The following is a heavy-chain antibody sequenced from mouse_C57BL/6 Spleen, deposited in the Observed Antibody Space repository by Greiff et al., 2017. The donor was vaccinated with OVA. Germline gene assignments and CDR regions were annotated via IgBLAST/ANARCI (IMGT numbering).Heavy chain of an antibody. CDR1: GYTFTDYY. Sequence: QVQLKQSGAELVRPGASVKLSCKASGYTFTDYYINWVKQRPGQGLEWIARIYPGSGNTYYNEKFKGKATLTAEKSSSTAYMQLSSLTSEDSAVYFCARDGYYRYAMDYWGQGTSVTVSS. CDR2: IYPGSGNT. V-gene: IGHV1-76*01. D-gene: IGHD2-3*01. J-gene: IGHJ4*01. CDR3: ARDGYYRYAMDY.